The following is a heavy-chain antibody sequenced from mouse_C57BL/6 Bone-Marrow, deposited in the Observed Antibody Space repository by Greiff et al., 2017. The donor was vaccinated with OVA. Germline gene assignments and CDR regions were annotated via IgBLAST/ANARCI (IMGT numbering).Heavy chain of an antibody. CDR2: ISSGGSYT. D-gene: IGHD2-3*01. Sequence: EVMLVESGGDLVKPGGSLKLSCAASGFTFSSYGMSWVRQTPGKRLEWVATISSGGSYTYYPDSVKGRFTISRDNAKNTLYLQMSSLKSEDTAMYYCARGYDGYCGGAMDYWGQGTSVTVSS. J-gene: IGHJ4*01. CDR3: ARGYDGYCGGAMDY. CDR1: GFTFSSYG. V-gene: IGHV5-6*01.